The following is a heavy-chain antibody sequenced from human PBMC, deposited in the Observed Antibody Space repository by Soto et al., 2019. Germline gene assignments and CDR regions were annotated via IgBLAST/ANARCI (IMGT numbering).Heavy chain of an antibody. CDR2: INYSGST. J-gene: IGHJ6*02. CDR3: ARRNYFYALDV. CDR1: GGSFSGYY. V-gene: IGHV4-34*01. Sequence: QVQLQQWGAGLLKASETLSLTCAVSGGSFSGYYWGWIRQPPGKGLEWVGEINYSGSTNYNPSLKSRVTISVDTSKNQLSLKVSAVTAADTATYYGARRNYFYALDVWGQGTTVTVSS.